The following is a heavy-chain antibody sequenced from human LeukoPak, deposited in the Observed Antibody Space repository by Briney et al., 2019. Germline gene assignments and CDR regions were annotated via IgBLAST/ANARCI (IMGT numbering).Heavy chain of an antibody. J-gene: IGHJ4*02. Sequence: GGSLRLSCAASGFTFSTYGMHWVRQAPGKGLEWVTSIHYDGTNKYYADSVKGRFTISRDNSKNTLYLQMNSLRAEDTAVYYCARDHYVWGSYRWGCFDYWGQGTLVTVSS. D-gene: IGHD3-16*02. CDR1: GFTFSTYG. CDR2: IHYDGTNK. CDR3: ARDHYVWGSYRWGCFDY. V-gene: IGHV3-30*02.